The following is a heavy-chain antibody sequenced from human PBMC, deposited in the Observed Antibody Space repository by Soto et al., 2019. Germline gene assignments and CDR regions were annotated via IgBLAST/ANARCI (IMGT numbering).Heavy chain of an antibody. D-gene: IGHD1-1*01. CDR1: GFSFSAHG. CDR3: ARDDLFVDNGLDH. V-gene: IGHV3-33*01. Sequence: QVQLVESGGGVVRPGTSLRLSCAATGFSFSAHGMHWVRQAPGKGLEWLAVINDGSEEGYADSVRGRFTISRDNARNILYLQRDNLRAEDSALYYCARDDLFVDNGLDHWGQGTVVAVSS. CDR2: INDGSEE. J-gene: IGHJ4*02.